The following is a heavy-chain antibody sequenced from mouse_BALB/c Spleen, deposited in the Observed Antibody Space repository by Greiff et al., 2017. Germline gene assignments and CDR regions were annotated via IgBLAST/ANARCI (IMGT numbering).Heavy chain of an antibody. D-gene: IGHD2-1*01. V-gene: IGHV3-2*02. CDR1: GYSITSDYA. CDR2: ISYSGST. CDR3: ARDGNSVYYYAMDY. J-gene: IGHJ4*01. Sequence: LQESGPGMVKPSQSLSLTCTVTGYSITSDYAWNWNRQFPGNKLEWMGYISYSGSTSYNPSLKSRISITRDTSKNQFFLQLNSVTTEDTATYYCARDGNSVYYYAMDYWGQGTSVTVSS.